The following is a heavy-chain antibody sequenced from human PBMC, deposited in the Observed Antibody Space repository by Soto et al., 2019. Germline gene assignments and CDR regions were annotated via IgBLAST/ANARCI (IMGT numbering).Heavy chain of an antibody. D-gene: IGHD3-22*01. Sequence: EVQLVESGGGLVQPGGSLRLSCAASGFTFSSYWMHWVRQAPGKGLVWVSRINSDGSYTNYADSVKGRFTISRDNAKNTLYLQIDSLRAEDTAVYYCARGGYSSGCYYLAYWGQGTLVTVSS. CDR1: GFTFSSYW. V-gene: IGHV3-74*01. CDR3: ARGGYSSGCYYLAY. CDR2: INSDGSYT. J-gene: IGHJ4*02.